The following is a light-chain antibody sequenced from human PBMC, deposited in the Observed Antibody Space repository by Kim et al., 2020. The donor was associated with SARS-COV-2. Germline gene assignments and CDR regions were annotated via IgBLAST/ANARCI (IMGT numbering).Light chain of an antibody. CDR1: SSNIGSNY. CDR3: AAWDDSLSGHVV. V-gene: IGLV1-47*01. J-gene: IGLJ2*01. CDR2: RNN. Sequence: QSVLTQPPSASGTPGQRVTISCSGSSSNIGSNYVYWYQQLPGTAPKLLIYRNNQRPSGVPDRFSDSKSGTSASLAISGLRSEDEADYYCAAWDDSLSGHVVFGGGTKVTVL.